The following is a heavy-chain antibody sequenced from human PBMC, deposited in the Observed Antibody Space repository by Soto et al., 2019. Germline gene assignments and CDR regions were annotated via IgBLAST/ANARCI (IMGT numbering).Heavy chain of an antibody. J-gene: IGHJ4*02. CDR1: GGSISSGGYS. D-gene: IGHD2-8*02. V-gene: IGHV4-30-2*01. CDR2: IYHSGST. CDR3: ARGKVVSFNY. Sequence: SETLSLTCAVSGGSISSGGYSWSWIRQPPGKSLEWIGYIYHSGSTYYNPSLKSRVTISVDRSKNQFSLKLSSVTAADTAVYSCARGKVVSFNYWGQGTLVIASS.